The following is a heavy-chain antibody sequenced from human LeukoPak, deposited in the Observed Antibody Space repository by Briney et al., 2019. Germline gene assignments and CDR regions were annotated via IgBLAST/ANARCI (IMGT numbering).Heavy chain of an antibody. Sequence: PSETLSLTCTVSGGSISSYYWSWIRQPAGKGLEWIGRIYTSGSTNYNPSLKSRVTMSVDASKNQFSLKLSSVTAADTAVYYCARDERITDSSGWYYYYYYMDVWGKGTTVTISS. CDR3: ARDERITDSSGWYYYYYYMDV. V-gene: IGHV4-4*07. CDR2: IYTSGST. D-gene: IGHD6-19*01. J-gene: IGHJ6*03. CDR1: GGSISSYY.